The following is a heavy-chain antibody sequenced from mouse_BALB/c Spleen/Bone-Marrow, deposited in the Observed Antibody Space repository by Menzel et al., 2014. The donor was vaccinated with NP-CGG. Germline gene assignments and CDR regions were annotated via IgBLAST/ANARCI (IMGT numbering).Heavy chain of an antibody. V-gene: IGHV1S137*01. CDR3: ARSDGFDY. Sequence: VQLQQSGAELVRPGVSVKISCKGSGYTFTDYALHWVKQSHAKSLEWIGIISTHYGDASYNQKFKGKATMTVDKSSSTAYMELARLTSEDSAIYYCARSDGFDYWGQGTTLTVSS. D-gene: IGHD2-3*01. J-gene: IGHJ2*01. CDR1: GYTFTDYA. CDR2: ISTHYGDA.